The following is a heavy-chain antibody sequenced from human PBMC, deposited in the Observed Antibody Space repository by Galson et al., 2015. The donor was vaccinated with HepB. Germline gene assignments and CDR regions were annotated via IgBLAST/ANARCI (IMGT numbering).Heavy chain of an antibody. CDR1: GFTFSSYA. Sequence: SLRLSCAASGFTFSSYAMSWVRQAPGKGLEWVSGISPSGGSTDYADSVKGRFTISRDNSKNTLYLQMNSLRAEDAAVYYCTRQWIGGFYYFDYWGQGSLVTVSS. CDR3: TRQWIGGFYYFDY. CDR2: ISPSGGST. V-gene: IGHV3-23*01. J-gene: IGHJ4*02. D-gene: IGHD2-15*01.